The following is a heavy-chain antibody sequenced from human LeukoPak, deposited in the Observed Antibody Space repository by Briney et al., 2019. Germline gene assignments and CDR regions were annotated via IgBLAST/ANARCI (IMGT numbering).Heavy chain of an antibody. CDR1: GGSISSSSYY. V-gene: IGHV4-39*01. J-gene: IGHJ3*02. Sequence: PSETLCLTCTASGGSISSSSYYWGWIRQPPGKGLEWIGSIYYSGSTYYNPSLKSRVTISVDTSKNQLSLKLSSVTAADTAVYYCARPSEGIYAFDIWGQGTMVTVSS. D-gene: IGHD2-15*01. CDR3: ARPSEGIYAFDI. CDR2: IYYSGST.